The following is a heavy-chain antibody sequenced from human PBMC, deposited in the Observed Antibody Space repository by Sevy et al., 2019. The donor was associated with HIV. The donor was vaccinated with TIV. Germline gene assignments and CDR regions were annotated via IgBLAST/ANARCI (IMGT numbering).Heavy chain of an antibody. CDR2: IYYSGST. CDR3: ARLNYSSSWYLGYYYYYMDV. D-gene: IGHD6-13*01. CDR1: GGSISSYY. J-gene: IGHJ6*03. Sequence: SETLSLTCTVSGGSISSYYWSWIRQPPGKGLEWIGYIYYSGSTNYNPSLKSRVTISVDTSKNQFSLMLSSVTAADTAVYYCARLNYSSSWYLGYYYYYMDVWGKGTTVTVSS. V-gene: IGHV4-59*08.